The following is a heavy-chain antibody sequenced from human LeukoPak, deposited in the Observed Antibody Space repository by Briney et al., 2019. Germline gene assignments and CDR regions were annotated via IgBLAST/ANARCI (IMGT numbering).Heavy chain of an antibody. V-gene: IGHV4-59*08. CDR2: IYYSGST. D-gene: IGHD6-6*01. CDR1: GGSINSYY. J-gene: IGHJ4*02. Sequence: SETLSLTCSVSGGSINSYYWSWIRQPPGKGLEYIGYIYYSGSTNYNPSLRSRVTISVDTSKNQFPLKLSSVTAADTAMYYCARRRGPTARSDFFDYWGQGTLVTVSS. CDR3: ARRRGPTARSDFFDY.